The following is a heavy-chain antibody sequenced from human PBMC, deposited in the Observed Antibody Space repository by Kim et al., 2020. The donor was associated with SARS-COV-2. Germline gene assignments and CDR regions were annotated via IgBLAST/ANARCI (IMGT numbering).Heavy chain of an antibody. CDR1: GGSISSYY. Sequence: SETLSLTCTVSGGSISSYYWSWIRQPAGKGLEWIGRIYTSGSTNYNPSLKSRVTMSVDTSKNQFSLKLSSVTAADTAVYYCAREPSIAAAGSPFDYWGQGTLVTVSS. D-gene: IGHD6-13*01. J-gene: IGHJ4*02. V-gene: IGHV4-4*07. CDR2: IYTSGST. CDR3: AREPSIAAAGSPFDY.